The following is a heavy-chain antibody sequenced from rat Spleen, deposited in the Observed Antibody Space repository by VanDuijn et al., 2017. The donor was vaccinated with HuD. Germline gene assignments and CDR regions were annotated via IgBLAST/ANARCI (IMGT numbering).Heavy chain of an antibody. V-gene: IGHV2-45*01. CDR3: ARAPGNGYVMDA. CDR2: MWRSGST. Sequence: QVQLMESGPGLVQPSETLSLTCTVSGFSLINYSVHWVRRPPGKGLEWMGVMWRSGSTEYNSALKSRLSISRDTANNHIVLKMNSLQSEDTAAYYCARAPGNGYVMDAWGQGASVTVSS. CDR1: GFSLINYS. D-gene: IGHD4-2*01. J-gene: IGHJ4*01.